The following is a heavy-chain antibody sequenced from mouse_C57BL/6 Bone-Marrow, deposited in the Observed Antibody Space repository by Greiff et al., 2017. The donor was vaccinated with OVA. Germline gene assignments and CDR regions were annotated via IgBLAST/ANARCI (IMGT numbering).Heavy chain of an antibody. CDR2: IDPSDSYT. CDR1: GYTFTSYW. CDR3: AREDTTVVDFDY. D-gene: IGHD1-1*01. V-gene: IGHV1-50*01. J-gene: IGHJ2*01. Sequence: QVQLKQPGAELVKPGASVKLSCKASGYTFTSYWMQWVKQRPGQGLEWIGEIDPSDSYTNYNQKFKGKATLTVDTSSSTAYMQLSSLTSEDSAVYYCAREDTTVVDFDYWGQGTTLTVSS.